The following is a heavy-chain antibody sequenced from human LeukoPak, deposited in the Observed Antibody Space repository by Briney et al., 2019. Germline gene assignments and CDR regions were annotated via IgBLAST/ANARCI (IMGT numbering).Heavy chain of an antibody. CDR1: GGSITSGGYS. D-gene: IGHD1-26*01. J-gene: IGHJ4*02. V-gene: IGHV4-30-2*01. CDR2: IYHSGGT. CDR3: ARLGVGATILGFEY. Sequence: SETLSLTCVVSGGSITSGGYSWSWIRQPPGKGLEWIGHIYHSGGTYYHPSLNSRVTISADRSKNQFSLKLSSVTAADTAVYYCARLGVGATILGFEYWGQGTLVTVSS.